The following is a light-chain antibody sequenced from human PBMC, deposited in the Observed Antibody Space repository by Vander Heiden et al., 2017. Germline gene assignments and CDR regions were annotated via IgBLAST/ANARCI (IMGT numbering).Light chain of an antibody. Sequence: IQLTQSPSSLSAYVGDRVTITCRASHAIRSALAWYHQKPWKAPQLLIYDASSLESGVPSRFSGSGSGTDFTLTISSLQPEDFATYYCQHVNSSPLTFGGGTKVDIK. CDR1: HAIRSA. V-gene: IGKV1-13*02. CDR2: DAS. CDR3: QHVNSSPLT. J-gene: IGKJ4*01.